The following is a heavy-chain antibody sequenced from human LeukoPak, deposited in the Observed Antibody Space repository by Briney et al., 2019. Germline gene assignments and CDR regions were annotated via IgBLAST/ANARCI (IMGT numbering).Heavy chain of an antibody. V-gene: IGHV4-59*01. CDR2: IYYSGST. CDR3: ARNRVEFDY. D-gene: IGHD3-3*01. CDR1: GGSISSYY. J-gene: IGHJ4*02. Sequence: SETLSLTCTVSGGSISSYYWSWTRQPPGKGLEWIGYIYYSGSTNYNPSLKSRVTISVDTSKNQFSLKLSSVTAADTAVYYCARNRVEFDYWGQGTLVTVSS.